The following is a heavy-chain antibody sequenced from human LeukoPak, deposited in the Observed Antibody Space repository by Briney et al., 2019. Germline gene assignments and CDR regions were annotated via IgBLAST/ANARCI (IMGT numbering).Heavy chain of an antibody. CDR1: GYTFTSYY. D-gene: IGHD3-16*01. V-gene: IGHV1-46*01. CDR3: ARAPFLIPWFDP. Sequence: ASVKVSCKASGYTFTSYYMHWVRQAPGQGLEWMGIINPSGGSTSYAQKFQGRVTMARDTSTSTVYMELSSLRSEDTAVYYCARAPFLIPWFDPWGQGTLVTVSS. CDR2: INPSGGST. J-gene: IGHJ5*02.